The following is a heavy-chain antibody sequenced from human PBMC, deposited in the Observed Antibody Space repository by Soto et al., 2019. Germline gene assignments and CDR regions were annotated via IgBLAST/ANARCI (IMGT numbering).Heavy chain of an antibody. CDR1: GLSLGSYW. J-gene: IGHJ3*02. V-gene: IGHV3-7*05. CDR3: ARDVSPGTSTLYLDAFDI. D-gene: IGHD2-8*01. CDR2: IKKDGSRT. Sequence: EAQLVESGGGLVQPGRSLRLSCEASGLSLGSYWMTWVRQAPGKGLEWVANIKKDGSRTSYLDSVRGRFTISRDNVGNSLSLQMDSLRAEDTGLYFCARDVSPGTSTLYLDAFDIWGQGTMVTVSS.